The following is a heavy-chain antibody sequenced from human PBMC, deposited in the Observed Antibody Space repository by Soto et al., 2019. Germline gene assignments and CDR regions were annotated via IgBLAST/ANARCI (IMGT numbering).Heavy chain of an antibody. D-gene: IGHD5-18*01. CDR1: GCSFTSYW. V-gene: IGHV5-10-1*01. J-gene: IGHJ4*02. CDR3: ARHRPYPAMVVGYFDY. CDR2: IDPSDSYT. Sequence: VESLKISGNVSGCSFTSYWSSLVLQIPGKVLEWMGRIDPSDSYTNYSPSFQGHVTISADKSISTAYLQWSSLKASDTAMYYCARHRPYPAMVVGYFDYWGQGPLVTVSS.